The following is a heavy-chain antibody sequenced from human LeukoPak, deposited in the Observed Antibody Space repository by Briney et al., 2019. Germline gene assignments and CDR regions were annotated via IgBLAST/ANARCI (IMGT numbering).Heavy chain of an antibody. CDR3: ARDPYSGSYSADVYYYMDV. J-gene: IGHJ6*03. D-gene: IGHD1-26*01. Sequence: PGGSLRLSCAASGFTVSSNYMSWVRQAPGKGLEWVSVIYSGGSTYYADSVKGRFTISRDNSKNTLYLQMNSLRAEDTAVYYCARDPYSGSYSADVYYYMDVWGKGTTVTVSS. CDR2: IYSGGST. CDR1: GFTVSSNY. V-gene: IGHV3-53*01.